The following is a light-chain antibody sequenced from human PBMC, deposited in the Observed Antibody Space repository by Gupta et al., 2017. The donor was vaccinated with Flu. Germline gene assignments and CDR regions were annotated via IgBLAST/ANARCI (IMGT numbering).Light chain of an antibody. Sequence: PYFRSASVGDSVTIACRASLGISTYLAWYQQKPGKPPKLLIYAGSFVQSGVPSRFSGIGSGTEFTLTISSLQTEDFATYFCQQVNRYPWTFGQGTKVEI. CDR1: LGISTY. CDR2: AGS. J-gene: IGKJ1*01. V-gene: IGKV1-9*01. CDR3: QQVNRYPWT.